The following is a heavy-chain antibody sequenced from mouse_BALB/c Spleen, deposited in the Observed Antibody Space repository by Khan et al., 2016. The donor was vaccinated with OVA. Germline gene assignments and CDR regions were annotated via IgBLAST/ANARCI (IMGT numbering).Heavy chain of an antibody. CDR1: GYSITSDYA. CDR2: ISYSGST. CDR3: ARWFTY. V-gene: IGHV3-2*02. J-gene: IGHJ3*01. Sequence: EVQLQESGPGLVKPSQSLSLTCTVTGYSITSDYAWNWIRQFPGNKLEWMGYISYSGSTTYNPSLKSRISTTRDTSKNQFFLQLNSVTTEDTATYYCARWFTYWGQGTLVTVSA.